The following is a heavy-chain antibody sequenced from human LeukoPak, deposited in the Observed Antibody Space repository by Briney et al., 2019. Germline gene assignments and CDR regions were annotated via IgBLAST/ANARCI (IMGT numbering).Heavy chain of an antibody. CDR3: VKDRWEKLLGEVFDS. CDR2: ISSSGSTI. D-gene: IGHD3-10*01. Sequence: PGGSLRLSCAASGFTFSDYYMSWIRQAPGKGLEWVSYISSSGSTIYYADSVKGRFAISRDNSKNTVYLQMNSLRAEDTAVYYCVKDRWEKLLGEVFDSWGQGTLVTVSS. J-gene: IGHJ5*01. CDR1: GFTFSDYY. V-gene: IGHV3-11*04.